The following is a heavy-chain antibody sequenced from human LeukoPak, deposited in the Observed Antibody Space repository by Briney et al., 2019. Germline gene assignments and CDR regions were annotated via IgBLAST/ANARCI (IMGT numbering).Heavy chain of an antibody. J-gene: IGHJ4*02. CDR3: ARGSELLPVDY. CDR2: IYYSGST. CDR1: GGSISSGGYY. D-gene: IGHD2-15*01. V-gene: IGHV4-31*03. Sequence: SQTLSLTCTVSGGSISSGGYYWSWIRQHPGTGLEWIGYIYYSGSTYYNPSLKSRVTISVDTSKNQFSLKLSSVTAADTAVYYCARGSELLPVDYWGQGTLVTVSS.